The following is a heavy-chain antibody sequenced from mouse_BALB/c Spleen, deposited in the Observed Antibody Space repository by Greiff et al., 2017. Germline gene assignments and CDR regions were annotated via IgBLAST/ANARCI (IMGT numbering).Heavy chain of an antibody. CDR1: GFNIKDTY. D-gene: IGHD2-10*01. CDR3: ARPAYYGNYVWFAY. J-gene: IGHJ3*01. Sequence: EVQLVESGAELVKPGASVTLSCTASGFNIKDTYMHWVKQRPEQGLEWIGRIDPANGNTKYDPKFQGKATITADTSSNTAYLQLSSLTSEDTAVYDCARPAYYGNYVWFAYWGQGTLVTVSA. V-gene: IGHV14-3*02. CDR2: IDPANGNT.